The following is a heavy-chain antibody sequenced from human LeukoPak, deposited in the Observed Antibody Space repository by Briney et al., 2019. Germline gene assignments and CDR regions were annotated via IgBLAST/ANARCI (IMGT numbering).Heavy chain of an antibody. V-gene: IGHV3-21*01. Sequence: GGSLRLSCAASGFTFSSYSMNWVRQAPGKGLEWVSSISSSSSYIYYADSVKGRFTISRDNAKNSLYLQMNSLRAEDTAVYYCARDNSVGGVAWWFDPWGQGTLVTVSS. CDR3: ARDNSVGGVAWWFDP. J-gene: IGHJ5*02. CDR1: GFTFSSYS. CDR2: ISSSSSYI. D-gene: IGHD1-26*01.